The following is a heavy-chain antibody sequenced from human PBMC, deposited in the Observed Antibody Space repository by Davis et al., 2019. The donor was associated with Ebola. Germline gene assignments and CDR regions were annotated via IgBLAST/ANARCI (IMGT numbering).Heavy chain of an antibody. Sequence: MPSETLSLTCTVSGGSINHYYWSWIRQPPGKGLEWIVLFFDNENINYNSSLKSRVAISVDTSKNQFSLRLTSLTAADTAVYYCAREGRGRSYYHYGMDVWGPGTTVTVSS. CDR1: GGSINHYY. CDR3: AREGRGRSYYHYGMDV. CDR2: FFDNENI. D-gene: IGHD3-10*01. V-gene: IGHV4-59*12. J-gene: IGHJ6*02.